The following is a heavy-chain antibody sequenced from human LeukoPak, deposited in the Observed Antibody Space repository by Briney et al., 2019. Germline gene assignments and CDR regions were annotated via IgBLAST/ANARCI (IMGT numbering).Heavy chain of an antibody. J-gene: IGHJ3*02. D-gene: IGHD6-13*01. Sequence: PSETLSLTCTVSGGSISSSSYYWGWIRQPPGKGLGWIGSIYYSGSTYYNPSLKSRVTISVDTSKNQFSLKLSSVTAADTAVYYCAREFAAVGRQLRDPGWTDAFDIWGQGTMVTVSS. CDR3: AREFAAVGRQLRDPGWTDAFDI. V-gene: IGHV4-39*07. CDR2: IYYSGST. CDR1: GGSISSSSYY.